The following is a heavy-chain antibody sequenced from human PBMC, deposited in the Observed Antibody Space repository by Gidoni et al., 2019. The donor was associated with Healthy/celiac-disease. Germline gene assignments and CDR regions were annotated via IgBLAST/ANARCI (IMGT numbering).Heavy chain of an antibody. V-gene: IGHV3-30-3*01. CDR3: ARDPGLVPSWFDP. Sequence: QVQLVESGGGVVQPGRSLRLSCAASGFTFSSYAMHWVRQAPGKGLEWVAVISYDGSNKYYADSVKGRFTISRDNSKNTLYLQMNSLRAEDTAVYYCARDPGLVPSWFDPWGQGTLVTVSS. D-gene: IGHD3-9*01. CDR2: ISYDGSNK. J-gene: IGHJ5*02. CDR1: GFTFSSYA.